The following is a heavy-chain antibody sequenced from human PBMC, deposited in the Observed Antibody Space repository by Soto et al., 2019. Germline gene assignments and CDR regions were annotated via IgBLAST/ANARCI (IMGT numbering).Heavy chain of an antibody. Sequence: EVRLVESGGGVVQPGGSLRLSCAASGFMFDDFAMHLVRQAPGKGLEWVARIGRGGINTYYADSVRGRFIVSRDNSKNYLYLKMNSLRSADAALYYCVEERGDASWNAFDHWGQGTLVTVSS. D-gene: IGHD1-1*01. CDR2: IGRGGINT. CDR1: GFMFDDFA. J-gene: IGHJ4*02. CDR3: VEERGDASWNAFDH. V-gene: IGHV3-43*02.